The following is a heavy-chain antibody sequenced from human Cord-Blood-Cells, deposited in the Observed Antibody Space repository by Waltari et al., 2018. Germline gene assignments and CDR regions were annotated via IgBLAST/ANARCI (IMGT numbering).Heavy chain of an antibody. CDR2: IKQDGSEK. D-gene: IGHD6-13*01. CDR3: ARGSSWYFDY. J-gene: IGHJ4*02. CDR1: GSTFSSYW. Sequence: EVQLVESGGGLVQPGGSLRLSCAASGSTFSSYWMSWVRQAPGKGLEWVANIKQDGSEKYYVDSVKGRFTISRDNAKNSLYLQMNSLRAEDTAVYYCARGSSWYFDYWGQGTLVTVSS. V-gene: IGHV3-7*01.